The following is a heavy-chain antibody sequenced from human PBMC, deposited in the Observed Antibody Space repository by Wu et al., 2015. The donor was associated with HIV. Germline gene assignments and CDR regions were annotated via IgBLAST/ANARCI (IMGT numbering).Heavy chain of an antibody. CDR2: IIPIFGTA. J-gene: IGHJ1*01. V-gene: IGHV1-69*13. CDR3: ATDRGQVDVYLQSGYFQV. CDR1: GGTFRRYA. D-gene: IGHD3-3*01. Sequence: QVQLVQSGAEVKKPGASVKVSCKASGGTFRRYAISWVRQAPGQGLEWMGGIIPIFGTAHYTQKFQGRVTITADVSTSTAYMELSSLRSEDTAVYYCATDRGQVDVYLQSGYFQVWGQGTLVTVSS.